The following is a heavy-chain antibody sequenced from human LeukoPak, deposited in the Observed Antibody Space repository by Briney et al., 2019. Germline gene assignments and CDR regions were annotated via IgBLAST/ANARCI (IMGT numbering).Heavy chain of an antibody. CDR2: ICTSGST. Sequence: SETLSLTCTVSGGSISSYYWSWTRQPAGKGLEWIGRICTSGSTNYNPSLKSRVTMSVDTSKNQFSLKLSSVTAADTAVYYCARDLGQIAVAGKGFDPWGQGTLVTVSS. J-gene: IGHJ5*02. D-gene: IGHD6-19*01. CDR3: ARDLGQIAVAGKGFDP. CDR1: GGSISSYY. V-gene: IGHV4-4*07.